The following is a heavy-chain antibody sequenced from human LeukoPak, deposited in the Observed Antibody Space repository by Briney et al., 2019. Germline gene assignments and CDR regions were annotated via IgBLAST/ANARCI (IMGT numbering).Heavy chain of an antibody. J-gene: IGHJ3*02. V-gene: IGHV3-23*01. CDR3: AKDPNGDYFGAFDS. D-gene: IGHD4-17*01. CDR1: AISFSSYA. CDR2: IHGSGGVT. Sequence: GGSLRLSCTASAISFSSYAMTWLRQAPGKGLEWVSGIHGSGGVTYYADSVKGRFTISRDNSKKTLYLQMNSLRVDDTAVYYCAKDPNGDYFGAFDSWGQGTMVTVSS.